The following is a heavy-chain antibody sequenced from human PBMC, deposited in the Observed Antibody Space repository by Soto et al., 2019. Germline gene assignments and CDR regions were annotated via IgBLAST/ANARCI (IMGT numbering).Heavy chain of an antibody. D-gene: IGHD3-10*01. CDR3: ARAAVRGVIISPHDY. CDR2: INAGNGNT. V-gene: IGHV1-3*01. J-gene: IGHJ4*02. Sequence: ASVKVSCKASGYTFTSYAMHWVRQAPGQRLEWMGWINAGNGNTKYSQKFQGRVTITRDTSASTAYMELSSLRSEDTAVYYCARAAVRGVIISPHDYWGQGTLVTVSS. CDR1: GYTFTSYA.